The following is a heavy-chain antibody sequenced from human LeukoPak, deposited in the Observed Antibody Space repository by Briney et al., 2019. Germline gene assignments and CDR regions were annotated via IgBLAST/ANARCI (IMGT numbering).Heavy chain of an antibody. CDR1: GFTFSSYA. CDR3: AREYSNYGWFDP. J-gene: IGHJ5*02. V-gene: IGHV3-30*04. D-gene: IGHD4-11*01. CDR2: ISYDGSNK. Sequence: GGSLRLSCAASGFTFSSYAMHWVRQAPGKGLEWVAVISYDGSNKYYADSVKGRFTISRDNSKNTLYLQMNSLRAEDTAVYYCAREYSNYGWFDPWGQGNLVTVSS.